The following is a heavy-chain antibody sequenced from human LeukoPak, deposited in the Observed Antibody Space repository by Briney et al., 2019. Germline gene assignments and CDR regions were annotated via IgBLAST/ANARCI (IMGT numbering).Heavy chain of an antibody. CDR3: TRSLMD. CDR1: GITLSGYW. J-gene: IGHJ4*02. V-gene: IGHV3-74*01. D-gene: IGHD3-16*01. CDR2: INFDGSDT. Sequence: GGSLRLSCAASGITLSGYWMHWVRQAPGKGLVWVSRINFDGSDTSCADFVKGRFTISRDNAKNTLFLQMNSLRAEDAAVYYCTRSLMDWGQGIRVTVSS.